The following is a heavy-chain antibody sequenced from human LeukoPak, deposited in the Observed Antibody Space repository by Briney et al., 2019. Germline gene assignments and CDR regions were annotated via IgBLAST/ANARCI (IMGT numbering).Heavy chain of an antibody. CDR2: ISISISYI. J-gene: IGHJ4*02. D-gene: IGHD2-2*01. CDR1: GFTFSSYS. Sequence: GGSLRLSCAASGFTFSSYSMNWVRQAPGKGREGVSSISISISYIYYADSVKGRFTISRDNAKNSLYLQMNSLRAEDTAVYYCARDPADCSSTSCFTNPILDYWGQGTLVTVSS. CDR3: ARDPADCSSTSCFTNPILDY. V-gene: IGHV3-21*01.